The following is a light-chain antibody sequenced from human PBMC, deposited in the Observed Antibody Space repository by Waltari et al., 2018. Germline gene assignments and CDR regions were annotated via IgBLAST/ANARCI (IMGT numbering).Light chain of an antibody. CDR3: QKYEALPAT. CDR1: QSVGRY. V-gene: IGKV3-20*01. CDR2: GAS. Sequence: EIVLTQSPGTLSLSPGERATLSCMASQSVGRYLAWYQQKPGQAPRLLIYGASTRATGVPDRFSGSGSGTDFSLIISRLEPEDFAVYFCQKYEALPATFGQGTKVEIK. J-gene: IGKJ1*01.